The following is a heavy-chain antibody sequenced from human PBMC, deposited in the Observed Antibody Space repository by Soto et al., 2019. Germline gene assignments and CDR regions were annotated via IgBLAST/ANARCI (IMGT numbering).Heavy chain of an antibody. J-gene: IGHJ6*02. CDR1: GYTFTSYD. CDR2: MNPNSGNT. D-gene: IGHD3-3*02. CDR3: ARVLEDVYYYYGMDV. Sequence: QVQLVQSGAEVKKPGASVKVSCKASGYTFTSYDINWVRQATGQGLEWMGWMNPNSGNTGYEQKFQGRVTMTRNTSISTAYMELSSLRSEDTAVYYCARVLEDVYYYYGMDVWGQGTTVTVSS. V-gene: IGHV1-8*01.